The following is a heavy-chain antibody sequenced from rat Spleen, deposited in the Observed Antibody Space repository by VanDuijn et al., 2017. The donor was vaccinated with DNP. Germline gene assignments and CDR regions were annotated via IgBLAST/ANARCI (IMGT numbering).Heavy chain of an antibody. J-gene: IGHJ2*01. CDR3: VRGDWAH. D-gene: IGHD4-6*01. V-gene: IGHV2S75*01. Sequence: VQLKESGPGLVQPSQTLSLTCTVSGFSLTNYGVIWVRQSPGKGLEWMGIIWGDGNTDYNSALKSRLSISRDTSKSQVFLKMNSLQTEDMATYYCVRGDWAHWGQGVMVTVSS. CDR1: GFSLTNYG. CDR2: IWGDGNT.